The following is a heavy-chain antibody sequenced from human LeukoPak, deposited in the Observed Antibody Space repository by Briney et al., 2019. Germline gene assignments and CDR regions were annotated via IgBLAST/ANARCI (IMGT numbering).Heavy chain of an antibody. Sequence: GGSLRLSCAASGFTFSSYGMHWVRQAPGKGLVWVSRINGDGSTTNYADSVKGRFTISRDNAKNMLYPQMNSLRVEDTAVYYCARIGYYDSMWGQGTLVTVSS. CDR3: ARIGYYDSM. J-gene: IGHJ4*02. CDR1: GFTFSSYG. D-gene: IGHD3-22*01. CDR2: INGDGSTT. V-gene: IGHV3-74*01.